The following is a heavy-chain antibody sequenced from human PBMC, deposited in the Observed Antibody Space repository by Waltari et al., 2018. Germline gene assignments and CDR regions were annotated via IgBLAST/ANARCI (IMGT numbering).Heavy chain of an antibody. D-gene: IGHD3-22*01. J-gene: IGHJ4*02. V-gene: IGHV3-23*01. Sequence: EVQLLESGGGMVKPGGSLRLSCAASRFTFSNHAMSWVRQAPGKGLEWVSSISGGGISTYDADAVKGRFTISRDNAKNTLFLRMNNVRAGDTAVYYCARGFYYDASGYSSGIDYWGQGTLVTVSS. CDR2: ISGGGIST. CDR3: ARGFYYDASGYSSGIDY. CDR1: RFTFSNHA.